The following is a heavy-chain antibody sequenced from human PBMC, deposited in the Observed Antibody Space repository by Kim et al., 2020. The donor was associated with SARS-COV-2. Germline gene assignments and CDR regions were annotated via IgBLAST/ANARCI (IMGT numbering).Heavy chain of an antibody. D-gene: IGHD2-2*01. CDR1: GGSISSSSYY. Sequence: SETLSLTCTVSGGSISSSSYYWGWIRQPPGKGLEWIGSIYYSGSTYYNPSLKSRVTISVDTSKNQFSLKLSSVTAADTAVYYCARDEGGRVPAAHLNNWFDPWGQGTLVTVSS. CDR2: IYYSGST. J-gene: IGHJ5*02. V-gene: IGHV4-39*07. CDR3: ARDEGGRVPAAHLNNWFDP.